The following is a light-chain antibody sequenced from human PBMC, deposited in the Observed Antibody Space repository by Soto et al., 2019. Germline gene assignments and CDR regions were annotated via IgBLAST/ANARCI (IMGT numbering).Light chain of an antibody. V-gene: IGLV2-11*01. CDR2: DVD. Sequence: QSALTQPRSVSGSPGQSVTISCTGTSSDVGAYNYVSWYQRHPGKAPKLMIYDVDKRPSGVPDHFSGSKSGNTASLTISGLQAEDEADYFCCSYAGTYWVFGGGTKVTVL. J-gene: IGLJ3*02. CDR3: CSYAGTYWV. CDR1: SSDVGAYNY.